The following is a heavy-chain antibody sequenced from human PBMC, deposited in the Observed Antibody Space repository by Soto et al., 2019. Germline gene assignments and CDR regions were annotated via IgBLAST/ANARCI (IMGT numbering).Heavy chain of an antibody. J-gene: IGHJ6*02. CDR3: ARQSGYCSGGSCLYYYYYGMDV. V-gene: IGHV1-69*01. Sequence: QVQLVQSGAEVKKPGSSVKVSCKASGGTFSSYAISWVRQAPGQGLEWMGGIIPIFGTANYAQKFQGRVTITADESTSTAYMELSSLRSDDTDVYYCARQSGYCSGGSCLYYYYYGMDVWGQGTTVTGSS. CDR2: IIPIFGTA. D-gene: IGHD2-15*01. CDR1: GGTFSSYA.